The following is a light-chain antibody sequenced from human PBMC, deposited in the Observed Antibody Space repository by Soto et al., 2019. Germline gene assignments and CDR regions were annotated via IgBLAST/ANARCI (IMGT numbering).Light chain of an antibody. CDR1: QTITSL. CDR3: QQYNSYPLT. J-gene: IGKJ4*01. V-gene: IGKV1-5*01. CDR2: DAS. Sequence: DIQMTQSPSTLSASVGDRVTITCRASQTITSLLAWYQQKPGKVPNLLISDASALQSGVPSRFSGSGSGTEFTLTISSLQPDDFATYYCQQYNSYPLTFGGGTKVEIK.